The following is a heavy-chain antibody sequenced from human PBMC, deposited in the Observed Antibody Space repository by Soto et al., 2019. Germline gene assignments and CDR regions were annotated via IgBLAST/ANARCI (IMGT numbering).Heavy chain of an antibody. J-gene: IGHJ4*02. CDR1: GFTFSSYW. CDR2: INSDGSST. CDR3: SRAGSYRFDY. Sequence: GGSLRLSCTTSGFTFSSYWVHWVRQAPGEGLVWVSRINSDGSSTSYADSVKGRFTIFRDNAKSTLYLQMNGLRAEDTAVYYCSRAGSYRFDYWGQGTLVTVSS. D-gene: IGHD3-10*01. V-gene: IGHV3-74*01.